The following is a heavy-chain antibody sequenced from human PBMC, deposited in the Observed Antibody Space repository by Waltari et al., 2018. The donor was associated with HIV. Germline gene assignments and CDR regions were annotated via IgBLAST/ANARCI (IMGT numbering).Heavy chain of an antibody. CDR2: INVGNGNS. J-gene: IGHJ5*02. V-gene: IGHV1-3*01. CDR1: GITLSTYA. CDR3: ASEQYSSDWYDNH. Sequence: QVQLVQSGAEVKKPGASVKVSCKASGITLSTYAMHWVRQAPGQRLEWMGWINVGNGNSDYSQKFQGRVTITRDKSASTAYMERSGLRSEDTAVYYCASEQYSSDWYDNHWGQGTLVTVSS. D-gene: IGHD6-19*01.